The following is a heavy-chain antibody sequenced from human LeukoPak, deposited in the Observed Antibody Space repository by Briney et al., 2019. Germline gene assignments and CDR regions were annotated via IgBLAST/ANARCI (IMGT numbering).Heavy chain of an antibody. CDR3: ARLSARDGYNNPFDY. CDR2: IYYSGST. Sequence: SETLSLTCTVSGGSISSYYWSWIRQPPGKGLEWIGYIYYSGSTNYNPSLKSRVTISVDTSKNQFSLKLSSVTAADTAVYYCARLSARDGYNNPFDYWGQGTLVTVSS. D-gene: IGHD5-24*01. V-gene: IGHV4-59*08. CDR1: GGSISSYY. J-gene: IGHJ4*02.